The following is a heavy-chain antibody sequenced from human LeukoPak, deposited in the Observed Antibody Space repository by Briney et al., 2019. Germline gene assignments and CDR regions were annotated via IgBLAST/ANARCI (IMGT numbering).Heavy chain of an antibody. CDR2: ISSSSSYI. J-gene: IGHJ4*02. V-gene: IGHV3-21*01. CDR1: GFTFSSYS. CDR3: ARDLGGYSGYDPYYFDY. D-gene: IGHD5-12*01. Sequence: GGSLRLSCAASGFTFSSYSMNWVRQAPGKGLEWVSSISSSSSYIYYADSVKGRFTISRDNAKNSLYLQMNSLRAEDTAVYYCARDLGGYSGYDPYYFDYWGQGTLVTVSS.